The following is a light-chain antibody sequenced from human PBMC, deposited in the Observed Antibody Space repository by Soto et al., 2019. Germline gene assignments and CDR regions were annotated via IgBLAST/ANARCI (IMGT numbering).Light chain of an antibody. Sequence: DIQLTQSPSFLSASVEDRVTITCRASQGITSYLAWYQQKSGKAPKLLIYAASTLQSGVPSRFSGSGSGTEFTLTISSLQPEDFATYSCQQFNSYPYTFGQGTKLEIK. CDR2: AAS. J-gene: IGKJ2*01. CDR3: QQFNSYPYT. V-gene: IGKV1-9*01. CDR1: QGITSY.